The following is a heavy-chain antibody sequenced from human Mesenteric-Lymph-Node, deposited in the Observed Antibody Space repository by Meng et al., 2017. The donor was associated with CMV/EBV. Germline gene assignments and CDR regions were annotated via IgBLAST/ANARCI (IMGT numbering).Heavy chain of an antibody. Sequence: GESLKISCAASGFRFSDYGMHWVRQPPGKGLEWVAFIRFDESKESHADSVKGRFTISRDNSKPTLYVQMNSLRAEDTAVYYCAKEGKRGSEDVDYWGQGALVTVSS. D-gene: IGHD3-10*01. J-gene: IGHJ4*02. CDR2: IRFDESKE. CDR1: GFRFSDYG. CDR3: AKEGKRGSEDVDY. V-gene: IGHV3-30*02.